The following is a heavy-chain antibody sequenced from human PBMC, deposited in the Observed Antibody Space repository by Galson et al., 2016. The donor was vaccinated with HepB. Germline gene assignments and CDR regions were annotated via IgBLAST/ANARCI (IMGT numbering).Heavy chain of an antibody. D-gene: IGHD3-22*01. CDR2: ISSDGRNT. CDR1: GFTFSSYA. V-gene: IGHV3-30*04. CDR3: ATFLETYYDSVFYVDY. J-gene: IGHJ4*02. Sequence: SLRLSCAASGFTFSSYALHWVRQAPGKGLEWVAVISSDGRNTDYADSAKGRFTISSASSQNTIHLDLDSLRVEDTAAYYYATFLETYYDSVFYVDYWGQGTLVTVSS.